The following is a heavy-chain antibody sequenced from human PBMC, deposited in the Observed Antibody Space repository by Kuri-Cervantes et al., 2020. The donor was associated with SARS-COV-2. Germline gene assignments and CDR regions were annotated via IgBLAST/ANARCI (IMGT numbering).Heavy chain of an antibody. CDR2: LHYSGST. J-gene: IGHJ4*02. Sequence: GSLRLSCTVSGASISSSGYYWVWIRQPPGRGLEWIAALHYSGSTYSNPSLKSRLTISVDRPRDQFSLRLSSVAATDTAIYYCARASYTSTWDWGSYFDYWGQGTLVTVSS. V-gene: IGHV4-39*01. D-gene: IGHD6-6*01. CDR3: ARASYTSTWDWGSYFDY. CDR1: GASISSSGYY.